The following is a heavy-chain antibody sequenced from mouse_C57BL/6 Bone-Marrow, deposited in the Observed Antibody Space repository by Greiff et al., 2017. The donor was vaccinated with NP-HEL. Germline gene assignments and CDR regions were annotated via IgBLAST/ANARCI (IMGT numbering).Heavy chain of an antibody. CDR2: IDPENGDT. CDR1: GFNIKDDY. CDR3: TYGSSLYWYFDV. V-gene: IGHV14-4*01. Sequence: VQLKQSGAELVRPGASVKLSCTASGFNIKDDYMHWVKQRPEQGLEWIGWIDPENGDTEYASKFQGKATITADTSSNTAYLQLSSLTSEDTAVYYCTYGSSLYWYFDVWGTGTTVTVSS. D-gene: IGHD1-1*01. J-gene: IGHJ1*03.